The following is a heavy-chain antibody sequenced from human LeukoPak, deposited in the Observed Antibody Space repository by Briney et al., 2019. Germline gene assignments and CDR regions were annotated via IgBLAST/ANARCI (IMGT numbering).Heavy chain of an antibody. CDR2: INHSGST. CDR3: ARAKEYGYNYGPGFGFDP. J-gene: IGHJ5*02. CDR1: GGSFSGYY. Sequence: SETLSLTCAVYGGSFSGYYWSWVRQPPGKGLEWIGEINHSGSTNYGPSLKSRVTISVDTSKKQNSLKLSSVPAADTAVYYCARAKEYGYNYGPGFGFDPWGQGTLVTVSS. D-gene: IGHD5-18*01. V-gene: IGHV4-34*01.